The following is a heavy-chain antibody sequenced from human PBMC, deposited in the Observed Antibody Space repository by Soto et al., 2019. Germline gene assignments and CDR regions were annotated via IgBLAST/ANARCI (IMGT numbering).Heavy chain of an antibody. CDR1: GXTVSTYC. V-gene: IGHV3-7*01. CDR2: IKEDGSEK. D-gene: IGHD3-22*01. CDR3: ARGWGYFDSSGFPYLYAMYV. Sequence: GSLRLSCAASGXTVSTYCMSWVRQAPGKGLELVANIKEDGSEKYYVDSVEGRFTISRDNANNSLYLKMTSLRAEDKALYYCARGWGYFDSSGFPYLYAMYVWGQGTTGTVSS. J-gene: IGHJ6*02.